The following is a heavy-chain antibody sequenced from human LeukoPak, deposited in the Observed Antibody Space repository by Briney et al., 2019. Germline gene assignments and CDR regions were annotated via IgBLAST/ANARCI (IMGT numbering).Heavy chain of an antibody. J-gene: IGHJ4*02. Sequence: PGGSLRLSCAASGFTFSSYWMSWARQAPGKGLEWVANIKQDGSEKYYVDSVKGRFTISRDNAKNSLYLQMNSLRAEDTAVYYCARDSNRGYFDYWGQGTLVTVSS. D-gene: IGHD3-16*02. CDR1: GFTFSSYW. CDR3: ARDSNRGYFDY. CDR2: IKQDGSEK. V-gene: IGHV3-7*01.